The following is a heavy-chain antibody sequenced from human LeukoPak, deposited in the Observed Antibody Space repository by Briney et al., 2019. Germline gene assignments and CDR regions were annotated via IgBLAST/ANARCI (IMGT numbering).Heavy chain of an antibody. CDR2: IYSGGST. V-gene: IGHV3-53*01. Sequence: GGSLRLSCAASGFTVSSNYMSWVRQAPGKGLEWVSVIYSGGSTYYADSVKGRFTISRDNSKNTLYLQMNSLRAEDTAVYYCARAVVYDYVWGSYRYKDYYYYMDAWGKGTTVTVSS. D-gene: IGHD3-16*02. CDR1: GFTVSSNY. J-gene: IGHJ6*03. CDR3: ARAVVYDYVWGSYRYKDYYYYMDA.